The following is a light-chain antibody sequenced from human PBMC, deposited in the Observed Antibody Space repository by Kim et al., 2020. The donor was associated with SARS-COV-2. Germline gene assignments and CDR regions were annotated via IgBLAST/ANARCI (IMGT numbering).Light chain of an antibody. CDR3: QQYGSSPQT. Sequence: EIVLTQSPRTLSLSPGERATLSCRASQSVSSSYLAWYQQKPGQAPSLLIYGASSRATGIPDRFSGSVSGTDFTLTISRLEPEDFAVYYCQQYGSSPQTFGGGTKVDIK. V-gene: IGKV3-20*01. CDR1: QSVSSSY. J-gene: IGKJ4*01. CDR2: GAS.